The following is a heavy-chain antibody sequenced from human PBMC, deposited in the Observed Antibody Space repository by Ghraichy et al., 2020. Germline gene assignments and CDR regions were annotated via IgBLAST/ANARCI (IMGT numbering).Heavy chain of an antibody. J-gene: IGHJ5*02. Sequence: SETLSLTCAVYGGSFSGYYWSWIRQPPGKGLEWIGEINHSGSTNYNPSLKSRVTMSVDTSKNQFSLKLSSVTAADTAVYYCARGHRAIYYYGSGSYYRSNWFDPWGQGTLVTVSS. CDR1: GGSFSGYY. D-gene: IGHD3-10*01. CDR3: ARGHRAIYYYGSGSYYRSNWFDP. CDR2: INHSGST. V-gene: IGHV4-34*01.